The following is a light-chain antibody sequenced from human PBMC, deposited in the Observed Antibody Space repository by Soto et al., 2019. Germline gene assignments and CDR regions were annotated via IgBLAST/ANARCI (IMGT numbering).Light chain of an antibody. CDR1: SSNIGSNT. Sequence: QSVLTQPPSASGTPGQRVTISCSGSSSNIGSNTVNWYQQLPGTAPKLLIYRNNQRPSGVPDRFSGSKSGTSASLAISGLQSEDEADYYCAAWDDSLNVYVVFGGGTKVTVL. J-gene: IGLJ2*01. CDR3: AAWDDSLNVYVV. V-gene: IGLV1-44*01. CDR2: RNN.